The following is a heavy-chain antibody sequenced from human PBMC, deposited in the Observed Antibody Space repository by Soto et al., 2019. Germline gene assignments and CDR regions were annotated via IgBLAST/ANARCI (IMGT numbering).Heavy chain of an antibody. Sequence: SETLSLTCAVYGGSFSGYYWSWIRQPPGKGLEWIGEINHSGSTNYNPSLKSRVTISVDTSKNQFSLKLSSVTAADTAVYYCARGRLSYPYGRLTGYYYMDVWGKGTTVTVSS. CDR3: ARGRLSYPYGRLTGYYYMDV. J-gene: IGHJ6*03. V-gene: IGHV4-34*01. D-gene: IGHD3-16*02. CDR1: GGSFSGYY. CDR2: INHSGST.